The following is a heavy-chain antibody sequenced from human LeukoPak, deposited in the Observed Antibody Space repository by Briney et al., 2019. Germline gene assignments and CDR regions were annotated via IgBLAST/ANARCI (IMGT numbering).Heavy chain of an antibody. CDR2: IYSGGST. J-gene: IGHJ5*02. V-gene: IGHV3-53*01. CDR3: AKTKQQLVHNWFDP. D-gene: IGHD6-13*01. CDR1: GFTVSSNY. Sequence: GGSLRLSCAASGFTVSSNYMSWVRQAPGKGLEWVSVIYSGGSTYYADSVKGRFTISRDNSKNTLYLQMNSLRAEDTAVYYCAKTKQQLVHNWFDPWGQGALVTVSS.